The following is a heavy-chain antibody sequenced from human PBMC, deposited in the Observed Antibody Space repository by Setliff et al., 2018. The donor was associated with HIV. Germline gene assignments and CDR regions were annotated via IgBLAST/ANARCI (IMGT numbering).Heavy chain of an antibody. J-gene: IGHJ4*02. D-gene: IGHD2-8*01. CDR3: ATEMMYAQGSFDY. Sequence: ASVKVSCKASRYTFTGYHIFWVRQAPGQGLESMGWINPDSGVTYYAQRFQGRVTMTRDTSITTAYMELTSLRSDDTAVYYCATEMMYAQGSFDYWGQGTLVTVS. CDR2: INPDSGVT. V-gene: IGHV1-2*02. CDR1: RYTFTGYH.